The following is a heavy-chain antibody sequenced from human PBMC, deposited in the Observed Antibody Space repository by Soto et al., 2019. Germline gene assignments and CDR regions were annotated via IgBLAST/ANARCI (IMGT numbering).Heavy chain of an antibody. CDR3: ASSRVVAARGSYYYYGMDV. V-gene: IGHV1-69*13. J-gene: IGHJ6*02. D-gene: IGHD2-15*01. CDR1: GGTFSGYA. Sequence: SVKVSCKASGGTFSGYAISWVRLAPGRGLQWMGGIIPIFGTANYAQKFQGRVTITAAASTSTAYMELSSLRSEETAVYYCASSRVVAARGSYYYYGMDVWGQGTTVTATS. CDR2: IIPIFGTA.